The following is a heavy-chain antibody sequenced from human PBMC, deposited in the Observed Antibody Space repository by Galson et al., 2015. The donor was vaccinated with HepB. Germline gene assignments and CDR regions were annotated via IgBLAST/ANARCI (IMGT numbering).Heavy chain of an antibody. J-gene: IGHJ4*02. Sequence: SLRLSCAASGFTFADYPMTWVRQAPGKGLEWLGFIGSKSYGGAIEYAVSVKGRFTISRDDSKSIAYLQMNSLKIEDTAVYFCGRVSLEYIIPAAILYWGQGTLVAVSS. D-gene: IGHD2-2*02. CDR2: IGSKSYGGAI. V-gene: IGHV3-49*04. CDR3: GRVSLEYIIPAAILY. CDR1: GFTFADYP.